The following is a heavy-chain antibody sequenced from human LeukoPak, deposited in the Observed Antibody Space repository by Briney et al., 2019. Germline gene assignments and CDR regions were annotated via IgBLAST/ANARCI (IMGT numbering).Heavy chain of an antibody. Sequence: GGSLRLSCAASGFTFNIYAMSWLRQAPGKGLEWVSTISGSGGSTVYADSVKCRFTISRDNPKNTVYLHMNSLRAEDTALYYCAKDGGSRDFDYWGQGTLVTVSS. V-gene: IGHV3-23*01. J-gene: IGHJ4*02. CDR1: GFTFNIYA. D-gene: IGHD4-23*01. CDR3: AKDGGSRDFDY. CDR2: ISGSGGST.